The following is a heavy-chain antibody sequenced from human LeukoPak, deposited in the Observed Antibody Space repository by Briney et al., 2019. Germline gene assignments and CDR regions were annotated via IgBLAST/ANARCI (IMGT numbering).Heavy chain of an antibody. J-gene: IGHJ3*02. CDR1: GSIFSSFA. CDR3: AKDGGYSGYDFPLDAFDI. D-gene: IGHD5-12*01. Sequence: AGGSLRLSCAASGSIFSSFAMSWVRQAPGKGLEWVSGISGSGGSTYYADSVKGRFTISRDSSKNTLYLQMNSLRAEDTAVYYCAKDGGYSGYDFPLDAFDIWGQGTMVTVSS. CDR2: ISGSGGST. V-gene: IGHV3-23*01.